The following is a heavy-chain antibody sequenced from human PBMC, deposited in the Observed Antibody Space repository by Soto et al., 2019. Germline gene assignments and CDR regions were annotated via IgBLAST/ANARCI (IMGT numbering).Heavy chain of an antibody. D-gene: IGHD6-13*01. CDR3: ARDDRSSIDY. V-gene: IGHV1-3*01. CDR2: INAGNGDT. J-gene: IGHJ4*02. CDR1: GYTFTSYA. Sequence: ASVKVSCKASGYTFTSYAIHWVRQAPGQRLEWMGWINAGNGDTKYSQKFQGRVTITRDTSATTVSMELSSLRSEDTVVYYCARDDRSSIDYWGQGTLVTVSS.